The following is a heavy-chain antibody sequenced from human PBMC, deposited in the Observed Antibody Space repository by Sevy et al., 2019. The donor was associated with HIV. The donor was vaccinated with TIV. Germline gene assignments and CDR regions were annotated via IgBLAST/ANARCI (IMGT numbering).Heavy chain of an antibody. V-gene: IGHV4-61*01. CDR1: GDSVSSGTYY. CDR3: AGAAPAYYYAMDV. CDR2: HFYSAST. D-gene: IGHD2-15*01. J-gene: IGHJ6*02. Sequence: SETLSLTCTVSGDSVSSGTYYWSWIRQPPGKGLEWIGYHFYSASTTYNPSLKSRVTISVDTSKNQFSLKLTSVTAADTAVYYCAGAAPAYYYAMDVWGQGTTVTVSS.